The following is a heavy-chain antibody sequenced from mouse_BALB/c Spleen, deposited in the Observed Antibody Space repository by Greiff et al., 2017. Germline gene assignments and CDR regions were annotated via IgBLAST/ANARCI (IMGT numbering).Heavy chain of an antibody. CDR1: GYTFTSYW. J-gene: IGHJ3*01. CDR3: ARENYYGSSYPFAY. CDR2: INPSTGYT. Sequence: VQLQQSGAELAKPGASVKMSCKASGYTFTSYWMHWLKQRPGQGLEWIGYINPSTGYTEYNQKFKDKATLTADKSSSTAYMQLSSLTSEDSAVYYCARENYYGSSYPFAYWGQGTLVTVSA. V-gene: IGHV1-7*01. D-gene: IGHD1-1*01.